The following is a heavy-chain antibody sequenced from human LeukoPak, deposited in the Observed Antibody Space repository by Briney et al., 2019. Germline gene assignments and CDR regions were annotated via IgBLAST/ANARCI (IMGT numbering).Heavy chain of an antibody. D-gene: IGHD3-22*01. CDR3: AKTYYDSSGYYYDDPLDY. CDR2: ISYDGSDK. CDR1: GFTFSSHS. Sequence: PGGSLRLSCATSGFTFSSHSMNWVRQAPGKGLEWVALISYDGSDKYYADSVKGRFTISRDNSKNTLYLQMNSLRAEDTAVYYCAKTYYDSSGYYYDDPLDYWGQGTLVTVSS. J-gene: IGHJ4*02. V-gene: IGHV3-30*18.